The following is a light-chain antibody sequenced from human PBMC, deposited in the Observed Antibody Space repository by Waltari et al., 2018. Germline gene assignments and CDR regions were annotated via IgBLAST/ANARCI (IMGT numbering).Light chain of an antibody. CDR3: GADHGSGGNFVYV. CDR1: SGYSNYK. J-gene: IGLJ1*01. CDR2: VGTGGIVG. V-gene: IGLV9-49*01. Sequence: QPVLTQPPSASASLGASVTLTCTLSSGYSNYKVDWYQQRPGKGPRFVMRVGTGGIVGSKGEGIPDRFSVLGSGLNRYLAIQNIQEEDGGDYHCGADHGSGGNFVYVFGTGTKVTVL.